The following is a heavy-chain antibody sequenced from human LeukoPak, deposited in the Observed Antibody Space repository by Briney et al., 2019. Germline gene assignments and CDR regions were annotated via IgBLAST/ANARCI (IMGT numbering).Heavy chain of an antibody. J-gene: IGHJ6*02. V-gene: IGHV3-21*01. D-gene: IGHD3-9*01. CDR1: GFSLSSYS. CDR2: ITISSNFI. Sequence: GGSLRLSCATSGFSLSSYSMNWVRQAPGKGLEWVSSITISSNFIYYADSVKGRFTISRDNAKSSLFLQMNSLRAEDTAVYFCARDGHGDGFLTGYSYFGMDVWGQGTTVTVSS. CDR3: ARDGHGDGFLTGYSYFGMDV.